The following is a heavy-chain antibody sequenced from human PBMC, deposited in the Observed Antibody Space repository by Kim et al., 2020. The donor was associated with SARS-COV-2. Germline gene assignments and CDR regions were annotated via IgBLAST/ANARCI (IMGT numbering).Heavy chain of an antibody. D-gene: IGHD2-15*01. Sequence: GGSLRLSCIASGFTFGDYAMSWVRQAPGKGLEWVGFIRSNAYGGTTEYAASVKGRITTSRYDSKRLAYLQMNSLKIEDTAVYHCTSVSGGPGHWGQGTLVTVSS. J-gene: IGHJ4*02. CDR2: IRSNAYGGTT. CDR1: GFTFGDYA. V-gene: IGHV3-49*04. CDR3: TSVSGGPGH.